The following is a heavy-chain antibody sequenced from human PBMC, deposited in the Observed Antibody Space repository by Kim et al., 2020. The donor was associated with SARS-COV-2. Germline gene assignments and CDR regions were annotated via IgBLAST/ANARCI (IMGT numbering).Heavy chain of an antibody. J-gene: IGHJ6*02. CDR1: GYTFTGYY. Sequence: ASVKVSCKASGYTFTGYYMHWVRQAPGQGLEWMGWINPNSGGTNYAQEFQGIVTMTRDTSITTAYRELRSLRSDDTAVYYCARRKQLVSYYYYYGMDVWG. CDR2: INPNSGGT. CDR3: ARRKQLVSYYYYYGMDV. D-gene: IGHD6-13*01. V-gene: IGHV1-2*02.